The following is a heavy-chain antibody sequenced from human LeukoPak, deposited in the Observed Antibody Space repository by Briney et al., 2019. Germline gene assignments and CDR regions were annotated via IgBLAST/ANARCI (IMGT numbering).Heavy chain of an antibody. Sequence: PSETLSLTCTVSGGSISSSSYYWGWIRQPPGKGLEWIGSICYSGSTYYNPSLKSRVTISVDTSKNQFSLKLSSVTAADTAVYYCARDYYGSGSLWGQGTLVTVSS. CDR3: ARDYYGSGSL. J-gene: IGHJ4*02. D-gene: IGHD3-10*01. CDR2: ICYSGST. CDR1: GGSISSSSYY. V-gene: IGHV4-39*02.